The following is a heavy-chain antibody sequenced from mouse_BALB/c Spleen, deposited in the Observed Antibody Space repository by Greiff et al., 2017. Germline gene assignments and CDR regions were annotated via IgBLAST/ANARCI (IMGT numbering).Heavy chain of an antibody. CDR3: ARSVYGNYGFAY. CDR1: GYTFTNYW. J-gene: IGHJ3*01. D-gene: IGHD2-1*01. V-gene: IGHV1-63*02. CDR2: IYPGGGYT. Sequence: QVQLQQSGAELVRPGTSVKISCKASGYTFTNYWLGWVKQRPGHGLEWIGDIYPGGGYTNYNEKFKGKATLTADTSSSTAYMQLSSLTSEDSAVYFCARSVYGNYGFAYWGQGTLVTVSA.